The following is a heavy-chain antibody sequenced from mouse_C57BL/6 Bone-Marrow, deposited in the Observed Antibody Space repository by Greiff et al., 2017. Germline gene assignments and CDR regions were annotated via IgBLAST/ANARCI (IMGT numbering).Heavy chain of an antibody. CDR3: ARGYYGSSDYWYFDV. Sequence: VQLQQPGAELVKPGASVKMSCKASGYTFTSYWITWVKQRPGQGLEWIGDIYPGSGSTNYNEKFKSKATLTVDTSSSTAYMQRSSLTSEDSAVYYCARGYYGSSDYWYFDVWGTGTTVTVSA. CDR2: IYPGSGST. V-gene: IGHV1-55*01. D-gene: IGHD1-1*01. J-gene: IGHJ1*03. CDR1: GYTFTSYW.